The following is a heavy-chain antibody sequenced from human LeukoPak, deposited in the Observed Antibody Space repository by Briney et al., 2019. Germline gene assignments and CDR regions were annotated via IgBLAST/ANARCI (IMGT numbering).Heavy chain of an antibody. CDR3: ARHSIRFDP. CDR1: GGSISNYY. J-gene: IGHJ5*02. Sequence: PSETLSLTCTVSGGSISNYYWSWIRQSPGKGLEWIGYISYSGSTNYNPSLKSRVTISVDTSKNQFSLKLTSVTAADTAVYYCARHSIRFDPWGQGTLVTVSS. V-gene: IGHV4-59*08. CDR2: ISYSGST.